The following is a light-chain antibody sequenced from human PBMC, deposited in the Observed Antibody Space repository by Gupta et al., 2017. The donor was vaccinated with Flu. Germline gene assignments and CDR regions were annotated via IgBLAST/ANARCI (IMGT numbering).Light chain of an antibody. V-gene: IGKV1-39*01. CDR3: QQSYSTQYT. Sequence: GDRVTITCRASQSISSYLNWYQQKPGKAPKLLIYAAFSLQSGVPSRFSGSGSGTDFTLTISSLQPEDFATYYCQQSYSTQYTFGQGTKLKIK. J-gene: IGKJ2*01. CDR1: QSISSY. CDR2: AAF.